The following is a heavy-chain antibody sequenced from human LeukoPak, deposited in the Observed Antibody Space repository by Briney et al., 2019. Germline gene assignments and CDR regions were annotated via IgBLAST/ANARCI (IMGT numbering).Heavy chain of an antibody. CDR3: ATEDVTGSFDY. V-gene: IGHV1-18*01. CDR1: GYTLTSYG. Sequence: ASVKVSCKASGYTLTSYGISWVRQAPGQGPEWMGWISAYNGNTNYAQKLQGRVTMTTDTSTSTAYMELRSLRSDDTAVYYCATEDVTGSFDYWGQGTLVTVSS. J-gene: IGHJ4*01. CDR2: ISAYNGNT. D-gene: IGHD1-20*01.